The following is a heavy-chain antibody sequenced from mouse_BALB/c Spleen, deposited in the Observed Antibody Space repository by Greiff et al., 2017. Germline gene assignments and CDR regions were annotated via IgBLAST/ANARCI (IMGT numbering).Heavy chain of an antibody. V-gene: IGHV14-1*02. CDR1: GFNIKDYY. Sequence: EVKLQESGAELVRPGALVKLSCKASGFNIKDYYMHWVKQRPEQGLEWIGWIDPENGNTIYDPKFQGKASITADTSSNTAYLQLSSLTSEDTAVYYCAPTTATWFAYWGQGTLVTVSA. D-gene: IGHD1-2*01. CDR2: IDPENGNT. J-gene: IGHJ3*01. CDR3: APTTATWFAY.